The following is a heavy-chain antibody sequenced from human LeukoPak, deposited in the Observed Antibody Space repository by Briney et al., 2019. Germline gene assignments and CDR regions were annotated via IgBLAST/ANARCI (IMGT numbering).Heavy chain of an antibody. CDR3: AKDRIARSIFDY. V-gene: IGHV3-30*02. Sequence: GGSLRLSCAASGFTFTTYGMHWVRQAPGKGLEGGAFIRNDGSDKYYADSVKGRFTISRDNSKTTLYLQMSSLGAEETAVYYCAKDRIARSIFDYWGQGTLVTVSS. CDR2: IRNDGSDK. J-gene: IGHJ4*02. D-gene: IGHD3-3*01. CDR1: GFTFTTYG.